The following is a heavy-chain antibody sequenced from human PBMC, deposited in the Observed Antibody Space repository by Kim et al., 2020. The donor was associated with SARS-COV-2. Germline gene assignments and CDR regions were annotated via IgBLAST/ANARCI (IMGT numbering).Heavy chain of an antibody. CDR3: ARAPTTLEWLVERSYYFDY. CDR2: LNAGNGNT. D-gene: IGHD3-3*01. Sequence: ASVKVSCKASGYTFTSYAMHWVRQAPGQRLEWMGWLNAGNGNTKYSQKFQGRVTITRYTSASTAYMELSSLRSEDTAVYYCARAPTTLEWLVERSYYFDYRGQGTLV. J-gene: IGHJ4*02. CDR1: GYTFTSYA. V-gene: IGHV1-3*01.